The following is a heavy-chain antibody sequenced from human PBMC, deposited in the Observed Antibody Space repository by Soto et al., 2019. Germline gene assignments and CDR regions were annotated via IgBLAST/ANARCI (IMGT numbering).Heavy chain of an antibody. CDR1: GLTVSSNY. CDR3: TRVGGSVSGMDV. V-gene: IGHV3-66*01. Sequence: GGSLRLSCAASGLTVSSNYMSWVRQAPGKGLEWVSVIYSGDSTYYADSVKGRFTISRDNAKNTVYLQMNSLRAEDTAVYYCTRVGGSVSGMDVWGQGTTVTVSS. D-gene: IGHD1-26*01. J-gene: IGHJ6*02. CDR2: IYSGDST.